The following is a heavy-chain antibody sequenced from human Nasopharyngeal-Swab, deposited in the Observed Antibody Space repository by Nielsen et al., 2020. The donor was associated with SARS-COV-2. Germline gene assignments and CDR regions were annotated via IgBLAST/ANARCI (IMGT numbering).Heavy chain of an antibody. CDR2: ISSSGSIA. J-gene: IGHJ3*02. CDR3: VRDGALIQLWLLPHALDI. CDR1: GFTFGSYT. V-gene: IGHV3-48*04. D-gene: IGHD5-18*01. Sequence: GESLKISCEASGFTFGSYTMNWVRQAPGKGLEWVSFISSSGSIAYYADSVKGRFTISRDNANNSLYLQMNSLRADDTAVYYCVRDGALIQLWLLPHALDIWGQGTLSPSLQ.